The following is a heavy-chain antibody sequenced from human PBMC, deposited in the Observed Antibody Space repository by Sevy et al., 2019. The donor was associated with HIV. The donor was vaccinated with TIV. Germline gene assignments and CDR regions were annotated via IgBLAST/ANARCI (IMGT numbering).Heavy chain of an antibody. J-gene: IGHJ4*02. CDR2: IRSKAGGGTT. Sequence: GGSLRLSCAASGFTFSNAWMSWVRQSPGKGLEWVGRIRSKAGGGTTDYATIVKGKFTNSRDDSRDILYLQPNSLETEDTAVYYCTTDHRRDGIVVVPFEYWGQGTLVTVSS. CDR1: GFTFSNAW. CDR3: TTDHRRDGIVVVPFEY. D-gene: IGHD2-15*01. V-gene: IGHV3-15*01.